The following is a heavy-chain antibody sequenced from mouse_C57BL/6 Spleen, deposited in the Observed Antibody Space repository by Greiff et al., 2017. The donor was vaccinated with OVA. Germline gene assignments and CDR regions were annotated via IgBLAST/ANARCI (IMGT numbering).Heavy chain of an antibody. J-gene: IGHJ2*01. V-gene: IGHV1-54*01. D-gene: IGHD1-1*01. CDR1: GYAFTNYL. Sequence: QVQLQQSGAELVRPGTSVKVSCKASGYAFTNYLIEWVKQRPGQGLEWIGVINPGSGGTNYNEKFKGKATLTADKSSSTAYMQLSSLTSEDSAVYFCAREGGGSGYFDYWGQGTTLTVSS. CDR2: INPGSGGT. CDR3: AREGGGSGYFDY.